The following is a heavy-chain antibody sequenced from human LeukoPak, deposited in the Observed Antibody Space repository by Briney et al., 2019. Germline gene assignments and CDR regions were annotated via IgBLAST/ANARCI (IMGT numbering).Heavy chain of an antibody. CDR3: ARGPARVAAAAPLEY. J-gene: IGHJ4*02. V-gene: IGHV1-8*01. D-gene: IGHD6-13*01. CDR2: MNPKSGNI. CDR1: GYTFTNYD. Sequence: ASVKVSCKASGYTFTNYDINWVRQATGQGLEWMGWMNPKSGNIGYAQKFQGRLTMTRNTSITTAYMDLSSLRSDDTAVYYCARGPARVAAAAPLEYWGQGTLVTVSS.